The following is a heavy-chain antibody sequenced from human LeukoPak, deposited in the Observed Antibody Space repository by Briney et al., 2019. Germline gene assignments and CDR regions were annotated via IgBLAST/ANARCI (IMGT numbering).Heavy chain of an antibody. CDR1: GFPFSSYA. J-gene: IGHJ4*02. CDR3: ARWGVFDY. Sequence: GGSLRLSCAASGFPFSSYAMSWVRQSPGKGLEWVSVIYSGGSTYYADSVKGRFTISRDSSKNTLYLQMNSLRAEDTAVYYCARWGVFDYWGQGTLVTVSS. D-gene: IGHD3-16*01. V-gene: IGHV3-53*01. CDR2: IYSGGST.